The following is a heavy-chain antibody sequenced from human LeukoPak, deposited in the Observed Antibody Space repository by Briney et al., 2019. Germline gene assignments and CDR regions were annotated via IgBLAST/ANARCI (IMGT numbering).Heavy chain of an antibody. CDR2: IYSSGNT. V-gene: IGHV4-59*08. CDR1: GGSISSYS. Sequence: DPSETLSLTCTVSGGSISSYSWSWIRQPPGKGLEWIASIYSSGNTHSNPSLKSRVSISVDTSKNQVSLKLYSVTASDAAIYYCARHLSGTTMSHYFDFWGQGTLVTVSS. J-gene: IGHJ4*02. D-gene: IGHD1-1*01. CDR3: ARHLSGTTMSHYFDF.